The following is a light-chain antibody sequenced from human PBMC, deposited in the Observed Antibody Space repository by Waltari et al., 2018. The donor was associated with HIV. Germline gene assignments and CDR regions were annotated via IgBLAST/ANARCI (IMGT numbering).Light chain of an antibody. CDR3: QQYNNWPALT. V-gene: IGKV3-15*01. J-gene: IGKJ4*01. Sequence: EIVMTQSPATLSVSPGEGATLSCRASQSVSSNVAWYQQKPGQAPRLLIYGASTRDTGIPARFSDSGSGTEFTLTISSLQSEDFAVYYCQQYNNWPALTFGGGTKVEIK. CDR1: QSVSSN. CDR2: GAS.